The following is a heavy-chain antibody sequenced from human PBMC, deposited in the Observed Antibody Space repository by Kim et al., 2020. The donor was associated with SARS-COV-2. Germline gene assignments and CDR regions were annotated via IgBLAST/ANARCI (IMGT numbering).Heavy chain of an antibody. V-gene: IGHV1-3*01. CDR3: ARSSGNTFYYYYAMDV. CDR2: IAANDNT. CDR1: GYTFSSYA. D-gene: IGHD3-10*01. J-gene: IGHJ6*02. Sequence: ASVKVSCKASGYTFSSYAIHWLRQAPGQSLEWLGWIAANDNTKYSQTFQDRITINRDTSASTAHLDLRSLTSGDTAVYYCARSSGNTFYYYYAMDVWGQGTPVTVSS.